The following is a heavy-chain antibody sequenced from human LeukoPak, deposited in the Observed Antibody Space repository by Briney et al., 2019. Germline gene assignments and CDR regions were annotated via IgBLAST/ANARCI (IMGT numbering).Heavy chain of an antibody. V-gene: IGHV3-7*01. CDR3: AREYYDFWSGYYYYYMDV. CDR2: IKQDGSEK. Sequence: PGGSLRLSCAASGFTFSSYWMSWVRQAPRKGLEWVANIKQDGSEKYYVDSVKGRFTISRDNAKNSLYLQMNSLRAEDTAVYYCAREYYDFWSGYYYYYMDVWGKGTTVTVSS. CDR1: GFTFSSYW. D-gene: IGHD3-3*01. J-gene: IGHJ6*03.